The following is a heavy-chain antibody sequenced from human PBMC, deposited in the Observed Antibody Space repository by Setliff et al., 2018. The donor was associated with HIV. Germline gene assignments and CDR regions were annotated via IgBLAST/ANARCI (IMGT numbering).Heavy chain of an antibody. D-gene: IGHD7-27*01. Sequence: ASVKVSCKASGGTFSSYAINWVRQAPGQGLEWMGRINPNSGGTNYAQKFQGRVTMTRDTSISTAYMELSRLRSDDTAVYYCARQLSNSLDFWGQGALVTVSS. J-gene: IGHJ4*02. CDR3: ARQLSNSLDF. V-gene: IGHV1-2*06. CDR2: INPNSGGT. CDR1: GGTFSSYA.